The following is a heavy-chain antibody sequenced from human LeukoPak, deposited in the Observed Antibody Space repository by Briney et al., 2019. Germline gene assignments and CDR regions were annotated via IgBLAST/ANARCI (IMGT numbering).Heavy chain of an antibody. D-gene: IGHD3-10*01. J-gene: IGHJ6*04. V-gene: IGHV1-18*01. CDR2: ISAYNGNT. CDR3: ARDYGSYYYGSGSYYV. Sequence: ASGKVSCKSSGYTFTIYGISWVRQAPGQGLEWMGLISAYNGNTNYAQKLQGRVTMTPDTTTSTDYMELRSLRSDDTAVYYCARDYGSYYYGSGSYYVWGKGTTVTVSS. CDR1: GYTFTIYG.